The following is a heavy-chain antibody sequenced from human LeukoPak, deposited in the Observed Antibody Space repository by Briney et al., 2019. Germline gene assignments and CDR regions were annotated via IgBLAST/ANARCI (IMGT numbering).Heavy chain of an antibody. V-gene: IGHV3-11*01. CDR1: GFAFSDYY. J-gene: IGHJ6*03. Sequence: PGGSLRLSCAASGFAFSDYYMSWTRQAPGKGLEWVSSISSSGSTIYYADSVKGRFTISRDNAKNSLYLQMNSLRAEDTALYHCARVSTYDSSGYYFGPYYYYMDVWGKGTTVTISS. D-gene: IGHD3-22*01. CDR2: ISSSGSTI. CDR3: ARVSTYDSSGYYFGPYYYYMDV.